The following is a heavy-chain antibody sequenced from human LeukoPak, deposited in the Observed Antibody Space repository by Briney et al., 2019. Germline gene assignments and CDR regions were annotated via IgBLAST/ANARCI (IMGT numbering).Heavy chain of an antibody. CDR2: INHSGST. CDR1: GGSFSGYY. D-gene: IGHD5-18*01. V-gene: IGHV4-34*01. Sequence: SETLSLTCAVYGGSFSGYYWSWIRQPPGKGLEWIGEINHSGSTNYNPSLKSRVTISVDTSKNQFSLKLSSVTAADTAVYYCARGRKRIQLWLRESLRPPKYYFDYWGQGTLVTVSS. CDR3: ARGRKRIQLWLRESLRPPKYYFDY. J-gene: IGHJ4*02.